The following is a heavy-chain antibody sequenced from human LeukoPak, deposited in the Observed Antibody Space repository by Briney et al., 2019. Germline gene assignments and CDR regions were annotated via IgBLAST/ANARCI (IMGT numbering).Heavy chain of an antibody. CDR1: GFTFSSYS. J-gene: IGHJ4*02. CDR2: ISSSSSYI. V-gene: IGHV3-21*01. Sequence: GGCLRLSCAASGFTFSSYSMNWVRQASGKGLEWVSSISSSSSYIYYADSVKGRFTIPRDNAKNSLYLQMNSLRAEDTAVYYCARANYYDSSGYYSAKEYYFDYWGQGTLVTVFS. CDR3: ARANYYDSSGYYSAKEYYFDY. D-gene: IGHD3-22*01.